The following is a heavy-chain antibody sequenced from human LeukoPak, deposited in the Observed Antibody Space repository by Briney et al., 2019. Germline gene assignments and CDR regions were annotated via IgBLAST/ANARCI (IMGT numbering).Heavy chain of an antibody. V-gene: IGHV3-15*07. CDR1: GFMLSSTW. Sequence: GGSLRLSCAASGFMLSSTWMNWVRQAPGKGLEWVGRIRSNSDGGTIDYAAPVKGRFTLSRDDSKTTLYLQMNSLQTEDTAVYYCATDFYDSTWGQGTLVTVSS. CDR3: ATDFYDST. J-gene: IGHJ5*02. CDR2: IRSNSDGGTI. D-gene: IGHD3-22*01.